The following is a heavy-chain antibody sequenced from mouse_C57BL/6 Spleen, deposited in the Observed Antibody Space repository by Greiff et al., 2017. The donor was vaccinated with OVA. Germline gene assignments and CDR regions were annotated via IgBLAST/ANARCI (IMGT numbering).Heavy chain of an antibody. CDR3: ASHYDYDVGWFAY. V-gene: IGHV2-6*03. Sequence: VQLVESGPGLVAPSQSLSITCTVSGFSLTSYGVHWVRQPPGKGLEWLVVIWSDGSTTYNSALKSRLSISKDNSKSQVFLKMNSLQTDDTAMYDCASHYDYDVGWFAYWGQGTLVTVSA. CDR2: IWSDGST. D-gene: IGHD2-4*01. J-gene: IGHJ3*01. CDR1: GFSLTSYG.